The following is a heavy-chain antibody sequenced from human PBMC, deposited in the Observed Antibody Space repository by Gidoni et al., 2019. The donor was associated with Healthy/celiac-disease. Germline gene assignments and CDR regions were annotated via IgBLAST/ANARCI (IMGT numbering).Heavy chain of an antibody. CDR3: ARNYDSSGYYFSWYFDL. D-gene: IGHD3-22*01. CDR1: VVSISSYY. J-gene: IGHJ2*01. V-gene: IGHV4-59*01. Sequence: QVQLQESGPGLVKPSETLSLTCTVSVVSISSYYWSWIRQPPGKGLEWIGYIYYSGSTNYNPSLKSRVTIAVDTSKNQFSLKLSSVTAADTAVYYCARNYDSSGYYFSWYFDLWGRGTLVTVSS. CDR2: IYYSGST.